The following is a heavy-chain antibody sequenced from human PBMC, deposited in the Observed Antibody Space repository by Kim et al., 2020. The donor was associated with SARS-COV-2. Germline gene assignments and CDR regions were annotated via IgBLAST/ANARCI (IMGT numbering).Heavy chain of an antibody. J-gene: IGHJ4*02. CDR2: VSYSGEIT. CDR3: AKEGPVATSFDY. V-gene: IGHV3-23*01. CDR1: GFSFDSYA. Sequence: GGSLRLSCAASGFSFDSYAMIWARQAPGKGLEWVALVSYSGEITYYTDSVKGRFTISRDNSKNTLYLQMSSLRVDDTAVYYCAKEGPVATSFDYWGQGTLVTVSS. D-gene: IGHD5-12*01.